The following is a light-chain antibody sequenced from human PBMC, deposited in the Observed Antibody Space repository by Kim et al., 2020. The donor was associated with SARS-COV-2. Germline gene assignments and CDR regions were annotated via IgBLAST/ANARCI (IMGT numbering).Light chain of an antibody. CDR3: QKYDTAPWT. CDR2: AAS. J-gene: IGKJ1*01. V-gene: IGKV1-27*01. CDR1: QDIANS. Sequence: ASVGDRVTITCRASQDIANSLAWYQQKPGTVPKLLIYAASTLQSGVPSRFSGSGSGTEFTLTIGSLQTEDVATYYCQKYDTAPWTFGPGTKVDI.